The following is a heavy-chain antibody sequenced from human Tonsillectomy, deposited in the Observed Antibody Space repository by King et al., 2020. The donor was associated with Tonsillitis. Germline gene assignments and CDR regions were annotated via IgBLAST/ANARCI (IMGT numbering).Heavy chain of an antibody. V-gene: IGHV4-34*01. D-gene: IGHD2-2*01. CDR1: GGSFSGYY. Sequence: VQLQQWGAGRLRPSETLSLTCAVYGGSFSGYYWSWIRPPPGKGLEWVGEINHSGSTNYNPSPKSRVTISLDTSKNQFSLKLSSVTAADASVYYCARANCSSTSCYGDWFDPWGQGTLVTVSS. CDR2: INHSGST. J-gene: IGHJ5*02. CDR3: ARANCSSTSCYGDWFDP.